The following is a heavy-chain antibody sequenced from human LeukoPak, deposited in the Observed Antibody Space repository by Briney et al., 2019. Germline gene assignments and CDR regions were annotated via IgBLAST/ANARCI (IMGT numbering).Heavy chain of an antibody. J-gene: IGHJ4*02. CDR1: GFTFSSYT. V-gene: IGHV3-48*01. CDR2: IGTSSTTI. D-gene: IGHD3-3*01. Sequence: GGSLRLSCAASGFTFSSYTMNWVRQPPGKGLEWVSNIGTSSTTIYYADSVKGRFTISRDNAKNSLYLQMNSLRAEDTAVYYCASHPGYDFWSGYSYWGQGALVTVSS. CDR3: ASHPGYDFWSGYSY.